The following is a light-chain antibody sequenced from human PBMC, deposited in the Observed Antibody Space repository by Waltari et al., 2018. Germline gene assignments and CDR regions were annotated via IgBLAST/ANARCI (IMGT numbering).Light chain of an antibody. J-gene: IGLJ3*02. CDR3: LLSCIGSLWV. CDR2: DTS. Sequence: QAVVTQEPSLTVSPGGTVTLTCGSSTGAVTSSHSPSWFQQKPGQAPRTLIYDTSNTHPGLPARFAGSLLGGNAALTRSGARPEDEGVYYCLLSCIGSLWVFGGGAKLTVL. CDR1: TGAVTSSHS. V-gene: IGLV7-46*01.